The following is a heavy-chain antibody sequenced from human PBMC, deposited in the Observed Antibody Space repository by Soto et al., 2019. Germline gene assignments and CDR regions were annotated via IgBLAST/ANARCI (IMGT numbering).Heavy chain of an antibody. Sequence: QVQLVESGGGVVQPGRSLRLSCAASGFTFSSYAMHWVRQAPGKGLEWVAVISYDGSNKYYADSVKGRFTISRDNSKNTLYRQMNSLRAEDTAVYYCARDRGDYGGSFDYWGQGTLVTVSS. CDR3: ARDRGDYGGSFDY. D-gene: IGHD4-17*01. CDR2: ISYDGSNK. J-gene: IGHJ4*02. V-gene: IGHV3-30-3*01. CDR1: GFTFSSYA.